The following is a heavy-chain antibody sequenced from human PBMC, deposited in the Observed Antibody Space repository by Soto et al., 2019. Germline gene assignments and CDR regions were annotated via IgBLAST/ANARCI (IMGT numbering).Heavy chain of an antibody. V-gene: IGHV3-9*01. Sequence: GGSLRLSCAASGFTFDDYAMHWVRQAPGKGLEWVSGISWNSGSIGYADSVKGRFTISRDNAKNSLYLQMNSLRAEDTALYYCAKDSTPGGYCSSTSCYIFDYWGQGTLVTVSS. D-gene: IGHD2-2*02. CDR1: GFTFDDYA. CDR2: ISWNSGSI. J-gene: IGHJ4*02. CDR3: AKDSTPGGYCSSTSCYIFDY.